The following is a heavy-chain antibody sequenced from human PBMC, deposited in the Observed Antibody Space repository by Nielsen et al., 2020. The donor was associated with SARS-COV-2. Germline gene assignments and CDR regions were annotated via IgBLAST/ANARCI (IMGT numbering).Heavy chain of an antibody. CDR3: ARVRYYDYVWGSYRYANFDY. CDR2: IYHSGST. D-gene: IGHD3-16*02. Sequence: WIRQPPGKGLEWIGEIYHSGSTNYNPSLKSRVTISVDTSKNQFSLKLSSVTAADTAVYYCARVRYYDYVWGSYRYANFDYWGQGTLVTVSS. J-gene: IGHJ4*02. V-gene: IGHV4-34*01.